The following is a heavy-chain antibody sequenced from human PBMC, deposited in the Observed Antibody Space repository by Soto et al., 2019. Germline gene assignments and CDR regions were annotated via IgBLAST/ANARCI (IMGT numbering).Heavy chain of an antibody. J-gene: IGHJ6*02. CDR3: AGWSRNYYYYYGMDV. V-gene: IGHV3-11*05. D-gene: IGHD3-3*01. CDR1: GFTFSDYY. CDR2: ISSSSSYT. Sequence: QVQLVESGGGLVKPGGSLRLSCAAPGFTFSDYYMSWIRQAPGKGLEWVSYISSSSSYTNYADSVKGRFTISRDNAKNSLYLQMNSLRAEDTAVHYCAGWSRNYYYYYGMDVWGQGTTVTVSS.